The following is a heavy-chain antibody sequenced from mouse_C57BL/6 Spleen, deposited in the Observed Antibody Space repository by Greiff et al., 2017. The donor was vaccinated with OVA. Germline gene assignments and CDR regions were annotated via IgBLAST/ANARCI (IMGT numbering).Heavy chain of an antibody. Sequence: VQLQQSGPELVKPGASVKISCKASGYTFTDYYMNWVKQSHGKSLEWIGDINPNNGGTSYNQKFKGKATLTVDKSSSPAYMELRSLTSEDSAVYYCARVYYGNPWFAYWGQGTLVTVSA. CDR3: ARVYYGNPWFAY. CDR1: GYTFTDYY. V-gene: IGHV1-26*01. CDR2: INPNNGGT. D-gene: IGHD2-1*01. J-gene: IGHJ3*01.